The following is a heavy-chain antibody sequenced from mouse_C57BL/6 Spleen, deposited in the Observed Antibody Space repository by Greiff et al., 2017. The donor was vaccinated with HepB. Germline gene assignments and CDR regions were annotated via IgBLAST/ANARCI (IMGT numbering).Heavy chain of an antibody. CDR2: IWSGGST. CDR3: ARTPSAVVPMDY. J-gene: IGHJ4*01. Sequence: QVQLKQSGPGLVQPSQSLSITCTVSGFSLTSYGVHWVRQSPGKGLEWLGVIWSGGSTDYNAAFISRLSSSKDNSKSQVFFKMNGLQADDTAIYYCARTPSAVVPMDYWGQGTSVTVSS. CDR1: GFSLTSYG. V-gene: IGHV2-2*01. D-gene: IGHD1-1*01.